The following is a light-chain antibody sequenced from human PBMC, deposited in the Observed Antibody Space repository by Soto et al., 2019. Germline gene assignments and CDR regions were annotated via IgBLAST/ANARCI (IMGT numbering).Light chain of an antibody. CDR1: QSISNS. CDR3: QQYDSYSSGP. J-gene: IGKJ1*01. V-gene: IGKV1-5*01. CDR2: DAS. Sequence: DIQMTQSPSILSVSVGDRVTITCRASQSISNSLAWYQQRPGTAPKLLIYDASTLENGVPSRFSGSGSGTEFTLTISSLQPDDSATYYCQQYDSYSSGPFGQGTKVDIK.